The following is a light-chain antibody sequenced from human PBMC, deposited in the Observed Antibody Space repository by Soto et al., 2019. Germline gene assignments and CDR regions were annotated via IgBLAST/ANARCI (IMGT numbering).Light chain of an antibody. J-gene: IGKJ3*01. CDR1: QSVSSL. V-gene: IGKV3-11*01. CDR2: DAS. CDR3: HQRSYWPPS. Sequence: EIVLTQSPVTLSLSAGERVALSCRASQSVSSLLAWYQQKPGQAPRLLIYDASNRATGIPARFSGNGSGTDFTLTISRLRPEDSAVYYCHQRSYWPPSFGPGTTVEIK.